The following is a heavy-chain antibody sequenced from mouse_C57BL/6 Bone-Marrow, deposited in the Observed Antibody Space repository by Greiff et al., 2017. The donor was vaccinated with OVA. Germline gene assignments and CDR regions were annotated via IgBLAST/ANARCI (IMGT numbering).Heavy chain of an antibody. V-gene: IGHV1-85*01. CDR1: GYTFTSYD. J-gene: IGHJ1*03. CDR3: ARGGANLDVHWYFEV. D-gene: IGHD4-1*01. CDR2: LSTRAGSP. Sequence: QVQLKESGPELVKPGASVKLSCKASGYTFTSYDINWVKQRPGQGLECIGWLSTRAGSPKYNEKVNGKATLTVDTFASTAYMELHSLTSEDSEVYFCARGGANLDVHWYFEVWGTGTTVTVSS.